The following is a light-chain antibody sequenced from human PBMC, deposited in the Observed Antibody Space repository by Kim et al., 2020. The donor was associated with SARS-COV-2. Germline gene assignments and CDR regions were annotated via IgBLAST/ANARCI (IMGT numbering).Light chain of an antibody. V-gene: IGKV3-15*01. Sequence: IVMTQSPATLSVSPGERATLSCRASQDVSNNLAWYQQQPRQAPRLLIDGASTSATGIPARFSGSGSGKKFSLTISSLQSDDFAVYYWHQYTNWPTFGQGTKVDIK. J-gene: IGKJ1*01. CDR1: QDVSNN. CDR2: GAS. CDR3: HQYTNWPT.